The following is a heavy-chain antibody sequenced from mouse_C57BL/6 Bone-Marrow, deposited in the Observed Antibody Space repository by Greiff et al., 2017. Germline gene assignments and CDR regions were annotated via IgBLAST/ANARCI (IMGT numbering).Heavy chain of an antibody. CDR3: ARPYYSNYWYFDV. D-gene: IGHD2-5*01. V-gene: IGHV1-55*01. CDR1: GYTFTSYW. J-gene: IGHJ1*03. Sequence: VQLQQPGAELVKPGASVKMSCKASGYTFTSYWITWVKQRPGQGLEWIGDIYPGSGSTNYNEKSKSKATLTVDTSSSTAYMQLSSLTSEDSAVYYCARPYYSNYWYFDVWGTGTTVTVSS. CDR2: IYPGSGST.